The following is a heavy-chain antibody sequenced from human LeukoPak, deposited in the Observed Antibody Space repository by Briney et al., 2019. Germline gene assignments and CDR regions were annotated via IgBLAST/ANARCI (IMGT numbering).Heavy chain of an antibody. V-gene: IGHV3-48*03. Sequence: GGSLRLSCAASGFSFSSYEMNWVRRAPGKGLEWISHISSSGSTIYYVDSVKGRSTISRDNAKNSLNLQMNSLRVEDTAVYYCARERDYSRDAFDIWGQGTTVIVSS. CDR1: GFSFSSYE. J-gene: IGHJ3*02. CDR3: ARERDYSRDAFDI. D-gene: IGHD4-11*01. CDR2: ISSSGSTI.